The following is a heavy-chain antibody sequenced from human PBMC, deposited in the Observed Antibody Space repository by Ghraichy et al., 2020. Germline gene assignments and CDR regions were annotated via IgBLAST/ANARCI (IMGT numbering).Heavy chain of an antibody. CDR1: GFTISGST. Sequence: GGSLRLSCGASGFTISGSTMSWVRQAPGKGLEWVSSITSPSNTIYYADSVKGRFTISRDNAKNSLFLQMNSLRDEDTAVYYCARDSSTFSYWGQGTLVTVSS. CDR2: ITSPSNTI. V-gene: IGHV3-48*02. J-gene: IGHJ4*02. CDR3: ARDSSTFSY. D-gene: IGHD2-2*01.